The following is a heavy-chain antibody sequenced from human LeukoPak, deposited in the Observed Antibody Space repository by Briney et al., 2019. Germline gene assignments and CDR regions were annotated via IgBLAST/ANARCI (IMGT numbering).Heavy chain of an antibody. J-gene: IGHJ4*02. D-gene: IGHD6-13*01. CDR3: ARDGKAYSSSWSPDPFDY. V-gene: IGHV1-18*01. CDR2: ISAYNGNT. Sequence: GASVKVSCKASGYTFTSYGISWVRQAPGQGIEWMGWISAYNGNTNYAQKLQGRVTMTTDTSTSTVYMELRSLTADGTAVYYCARDGKAYSSSWSPDPFDYWGQGTMVTVSS. CDR1: GYTFTSYG.